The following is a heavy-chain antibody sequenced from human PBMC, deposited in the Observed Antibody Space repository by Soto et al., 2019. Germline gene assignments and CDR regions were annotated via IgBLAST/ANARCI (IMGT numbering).Heavy chain of an antibody. Sequence: QITLKESGPTLVRPAQTLTLTCDFSGFSLSTYHMGVAWIRQPPGKALEWLALIYWDDDKRYSPSLKDRLAIPKGTSRYQVVLKITNVDPGDTATYFCAHAGDYDLLTFDHWGPGTLVTVSS. CDR2: IYWDDDK. D-gene: IGHD4-17*01. CDR3: AHAGDYDLLTFDH. V-gene: IGHV2-5*02. J-gene: IGHJ4*02. CDR1: GFSLSTYHMG.